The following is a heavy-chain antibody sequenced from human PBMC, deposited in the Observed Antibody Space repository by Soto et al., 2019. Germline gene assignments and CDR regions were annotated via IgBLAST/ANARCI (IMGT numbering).Heavy chain of an antibody. D-gene: IGHD2-8*01. V-gene: IGHV1-46*01. CDR2: IYPGGVNI. CDR1: GYSFTIHY. Sequence: ASVKVSCKAIGYSFTIHYMHWVRQAPGQGLEWMGTIYPGGVNIGYAQKFKGRVTMTKDTSTSTAYMELNSLRSEDTAVYYCASLRDPEIVLERSHHYDDMDVWGQGTTVTVSS. J-gene: IGHJ6*02. CDR3: ASLRDPEIVLERSHHYDDMDV.